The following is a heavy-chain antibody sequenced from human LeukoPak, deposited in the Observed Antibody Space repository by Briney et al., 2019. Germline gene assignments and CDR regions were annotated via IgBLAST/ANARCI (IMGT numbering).Heavy chain of an antibody. CDR1: GYTFTSYA. J-gene: IGHJ4*02. Sequence: ASVKVSCKASGYTFTSYAMHWVRQAPGQRLEWMGWINAGNGNTKYSQEFQGRVTITRDTSASTAYMELSSLRSEDTAVYYCARGNGSYYGGAYWGQGTLVTVSS. CDR2: INAGNGNT. CDR3: ARGNGSYYGGAY. V-gene: IGHV1-3*03. D-gene: IGHD1-26*01.